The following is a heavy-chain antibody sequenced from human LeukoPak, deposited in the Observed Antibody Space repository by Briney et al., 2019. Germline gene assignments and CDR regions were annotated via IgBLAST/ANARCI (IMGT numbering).Heavy chain of an antibody. CDR2: ISSRSNTI. Sequence: GVPLTLSCGASGLPLSSYETNWLRQAREKGLEWVSYISSRSNTIYYADSVRARLTISRDNDKHSLYPQMNNLRLEDTAVYYCARRRYSGSSQHFDSWGQGTLVTVSS. CDR3: ARRRYSGSSQHFDS. CDR1: GLPLSSYE. J-gene: IGHJ4*02. V-gene: IGHV3-48*03. D-gene: IGHD1-26*01.